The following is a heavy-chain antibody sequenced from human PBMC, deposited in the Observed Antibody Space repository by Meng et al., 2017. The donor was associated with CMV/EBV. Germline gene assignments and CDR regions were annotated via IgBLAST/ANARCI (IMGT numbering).Heavy chain of an antibody. CDR2: INHSGST. V-gene: IGHV4-34*01. Sequence: QHQEWGAGLLKPSETRSPTCAVYGGSFSGYYWSWIRQPPGKGLEWIGEINHSGSTNYNPSLKSRVTISVDTSKNQFSLKLSSVTAADTAVYYCARVWDSGWDYWGQGTLVTVSS. CDR1: GGSFSGYY. CDR3: ARVWDSGWDY. D-gene: IGHD3-22*01. J-gene: IGHJ4*02.